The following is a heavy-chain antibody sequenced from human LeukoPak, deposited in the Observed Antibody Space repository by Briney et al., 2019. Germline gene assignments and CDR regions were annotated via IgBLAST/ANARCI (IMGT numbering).Heavy chain of an antibody. CDR2: IYYSGST. D-gene: IGHD6-13*01. V-gene: IGHV4-39*07. CDR3: ARVYSSSWPYYFDY. J-gene: IGHJ4*02. Sequence: PSETLSLTCTVSGGSISSSSYYWGWIRQPPGKGLEWIGSIYYSGSTYYNPSLKSRVTISVDTSKNQFSLKLSSVTAADTAVYYCARVYSSSWPYYFDYWGQGTLVTVSS. CDR1: GGSISSSSYY.